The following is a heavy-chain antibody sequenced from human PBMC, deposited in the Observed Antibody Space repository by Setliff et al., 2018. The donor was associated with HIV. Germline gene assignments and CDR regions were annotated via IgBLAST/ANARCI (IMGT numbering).Heavy chain of an antibody. CDR2: IYIDGST. J-gene: IGHJ5*02. Sequence: GSLRLSCAASGFTVSSNYMSWVRQAPGKGLEWVSVIYIDGSTYYADSVRGRFTIPRDNYKNTLYLQMKSLRAEDTAVYYCAKGTYFMTWGQGTLVTVSS. CDR1: GFTVSSNY. V-gene: IGHV3-66*02. D-gene: IGHD3-16*01. CDR3: AKGTYFMT.